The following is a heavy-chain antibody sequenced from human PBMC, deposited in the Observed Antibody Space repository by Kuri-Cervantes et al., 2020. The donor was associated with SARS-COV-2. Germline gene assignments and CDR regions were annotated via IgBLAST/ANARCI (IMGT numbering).Heavy chain of an antibody. CDR2: IYYSGST. V-gene: IGHV4-39*01. CDR1: GGCISSHY. CDR3: ARHHGADYDYVWRSYRRAKDDAFDI. J-gene: IGHJ3*02. Sequence: SETLSVTCTVSGGCISSHYWGWIRQPQGKGLEWIGSIYYSGSTYYNPSLKSRVTISVDTSKNQFSLKLSPVTAADTAVYYCARHHGADYDYVWRSYRRAKDDAFDIWGQGTMVTVSS. D-gene: IGHD3-16*02.